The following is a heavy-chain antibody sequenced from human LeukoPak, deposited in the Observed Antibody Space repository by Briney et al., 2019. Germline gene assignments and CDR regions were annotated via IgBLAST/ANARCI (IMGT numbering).Heavy chain of an antibody. Sequence: ASVKVSCKASGYTFTGYYMHWVRQAPGQGLEWMGWINPNSGGTNYAQKFQGRVTMTRDTSISTAYMELSRLRSDDTAVYYCARDRYRMIVAVRRRYYFDYWGQGTLVTVSS. J-gene: IGHJ4*02. D-gene: IGHD3-22*01. CDR3: ARDRYRMIVAVRRRYYFDY. CDR1: GYTFTGYY. V-gene: IGHV1-2*02. CDR2: INPNSGGT.